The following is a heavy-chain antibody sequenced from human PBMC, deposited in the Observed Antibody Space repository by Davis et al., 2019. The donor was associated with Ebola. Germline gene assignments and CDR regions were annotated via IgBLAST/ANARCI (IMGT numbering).Heavy chain of an antibody. CDR2: IIPIFGTA. J-gene: IGHJ2*01. V-gene: IGHV1-69*13. CDR3: ARDRRQLATYWYFDL. D-gene: IGHD6-13*01. Sequence: SVQVSCKASAGTFISYAISWLRQAPGQGLEWMGWIIPIFGTANYAQKFQGRVTITADESTSTAYMELSSLRSEDTAVYYCARDRRQLATYWYFDLWGRGTLVTVSS. CDR1: AGTFISYA.